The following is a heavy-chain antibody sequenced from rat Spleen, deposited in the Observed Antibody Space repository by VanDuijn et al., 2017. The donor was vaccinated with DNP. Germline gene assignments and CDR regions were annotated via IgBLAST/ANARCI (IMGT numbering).Heavy chain of an antibody. CDR3: ALRGYDSYYTNGFAY. V-gene: IGHV1-43*01. CDR1: GYSFTNYY. J-gene: IGHJ3*01. Sequence: QVQLQQSGAELAKPGSSVKISCKSSGYSFTNYYIGWIRQTTGQCLEYVGYIHTGSGGIGSNAKFMSKATLTVDKTSSTAFMQLSSLTPDDSTVYYCALRGYDSYYTNGFAYWDEGNQVTVSS. D-gene: IGHD1-12*03. CDR2: IHTGSGGI.